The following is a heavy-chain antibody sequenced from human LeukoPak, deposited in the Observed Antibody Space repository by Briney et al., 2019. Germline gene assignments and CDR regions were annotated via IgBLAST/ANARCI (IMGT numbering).Heavy chain of an antibody. J-gene: IGHJ4*02. CDR1: GYTFSTYD. Sequence: ASVKVSCNASGYTFSTYDINWVRQAAGQGLEWMGWMNPNSGNTGYAQKFQGRLTITRIASISTAYMELSSLRSDDTAVYYCARTKPDNSEIYNWGQGTLVTVSS. V-gene: IGHV1-8*03. CDR2: MNPNSGNT. CDR3: ARTKPDNSEIYN. D-gene: IGHD3-22*01.